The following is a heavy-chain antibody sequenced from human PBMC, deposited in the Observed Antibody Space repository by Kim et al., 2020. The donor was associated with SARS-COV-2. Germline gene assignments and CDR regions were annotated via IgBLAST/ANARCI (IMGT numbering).Heavy chain of an antibody. D-gene: IGHD2-21*02. Sequence: GSLRLSCAASGFTVSSNYMSWVRQAPGKGLEWVSVIYSGGSTYYADSVKGRFTISRDNSKNTLYLQMNSLRAEDTAVYYCARDLRYGGNSRYYYGMDVWGQGTTVTVSS. J-gene: IGHJ6*02. CDR2: IYSGGST. V-gene: IGHV3-66*01. CDR3: ARDLRYGGNSRYYYGMDV. CDR1: GFTVSSNY.